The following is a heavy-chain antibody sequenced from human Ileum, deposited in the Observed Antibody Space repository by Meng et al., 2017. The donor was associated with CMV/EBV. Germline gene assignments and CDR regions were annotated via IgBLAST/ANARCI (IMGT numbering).Heavy chain of an antibody. Sequence: GEGRLKPSETLSLTCAVHGGYLRDSYWTWIRQAPGKGLEWIGEIHPSGITNYNPSLESRVTISEDTSNNQFSLRLTSLTAGDTAVYYCARGWDNNKVGVHWGQGTLVTVSS. CDR2: IHPSGIT. J-gene: IGHJ4*02. CDR1: GGYLRDSY. D-gene: IGHD1/OR15-1a*01. CDR3: ARGWDNNKVGVH. V-gene: IGHV4-34*01.